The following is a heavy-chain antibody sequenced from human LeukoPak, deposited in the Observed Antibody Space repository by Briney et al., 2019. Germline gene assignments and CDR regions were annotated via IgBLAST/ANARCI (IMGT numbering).Heavy chain of an antibody. CDR1: GGSISSYY. V-gene: IGHV4-4*07. D-gene: IGHD7-27*01. Sequence: SETLSLTCTVSGGSISSYYRNWIRQPAGKGLEWIGRIYTSGSTNYNPSLKSRVTMSVDTSKNQFSLKLSSVTAADTAVYYCARSENWGPFDYWGQGTLVTVSS. CDR3: ARSENWGPFDY. CDR2: IYTSGST. J-gene: IGHJ4*02.